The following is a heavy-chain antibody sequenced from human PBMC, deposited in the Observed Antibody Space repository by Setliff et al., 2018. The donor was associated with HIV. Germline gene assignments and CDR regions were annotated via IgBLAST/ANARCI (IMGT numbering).Heavy chain of an antibody. CDR2: IVPKFGTP. CDR1: GDSFSNYA. Sequence: GASVKVSCKTSGDSFSNYAITWVRQAPGQGLEWMGGIVPKFGTPNYAERFQGRVTITADESTTTSYLQLNGLRFEDTAIYYCASDSPAARFEELEDHYYYFMDVWGKGTTVTVSS. CDR3: ASDSPAARFEELEDHYYYFMDV. D-gene: IGHD3-10*01. V-gene: IGHV1-69*13. J-gene: IGHJ6*03.